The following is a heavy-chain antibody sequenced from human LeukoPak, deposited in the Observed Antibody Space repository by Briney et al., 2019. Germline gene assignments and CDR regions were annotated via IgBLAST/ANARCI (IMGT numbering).Heavy chain of an antibody. J-gene: IGHJ3*02. CDR3: ARLGSRSYAFDI. CDR1: GGTFSSYA. Sequence: SVKVSCKASGGTFSSYAISWVRQAPGQGLEWMGGIIPIFGTANYAQKFQGRVTITTGESTSTAYMELSSLRSEDTAVYYCARLGSRSYAFDIWGQGTMVTVSS. V-gene: IGHV1-69*05. CDR2: IIPIFGTA. D-gene: IGHD3-10*01.